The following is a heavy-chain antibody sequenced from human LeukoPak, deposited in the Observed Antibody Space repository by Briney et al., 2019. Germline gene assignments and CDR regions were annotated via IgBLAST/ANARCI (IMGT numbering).Heavy chain of an antibody. CDR2: ISYDGSNK. CDR3: ARESDSGSYRQVDY. D-gene: IGHD1-26*01. CDR1: GFTFSSYA. J-gene: IGHJ4*02. Sequence: GGSLRLSCAASGFTFSSYAMHWVRQAPGKGLEWVAVISYDGSNKYYADSVKGRFTISRDNSKNTLYLQMNSLRAEDTAVYYCARESDSGSYRQVDYWGQGTLVTVSS. V-gene: IGHV3-30-3*01.